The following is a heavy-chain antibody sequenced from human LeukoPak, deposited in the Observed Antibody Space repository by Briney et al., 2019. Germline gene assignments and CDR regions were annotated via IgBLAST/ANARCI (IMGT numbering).Heavy chain of an antibody. Sequence: GGSLRLSCAAPGFPFSTYWMNWVRQAPGKGLEWVANIKQDGSEIYYVDSVKGRFTISRDNAKNSLYLQMNSLRAEDTAVYYCARQATVTTNKLFDYWGQGTLVTVSS. CDR3: ARQATVTTNKLFDY. D-gene: IGHD4-17*01. CDR1: GFPFSTYW. V-gene: IGHV3-7*03. CDR2: IKQDGSEI. J-gene: IGHJ4*02.